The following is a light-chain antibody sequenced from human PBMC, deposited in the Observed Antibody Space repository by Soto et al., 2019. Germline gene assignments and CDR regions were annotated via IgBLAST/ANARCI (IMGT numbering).Light chain of an antibody. Sequence: SYELTQPPSVSVAPGQTATITCGGNNIGRKSVHWYQQRPGQAPVLVVYDDDDRPSGIPERFSGSNSGDTATLTISRVEAGDEADYYCQVWSYNIDHYVFGTGTKLTVL. J-gene: IGLJ1*01. CDR3: QVWSYNIDHYV. V-gene: IGLV3-21*02. CDR2: DDD. CDR1: NIGRKS.